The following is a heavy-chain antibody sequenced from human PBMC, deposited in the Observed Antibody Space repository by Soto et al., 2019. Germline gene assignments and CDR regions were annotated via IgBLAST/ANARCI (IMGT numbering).Heavy chain of an antibody. CDR1: GFTFDDYA. D-gene: IGHD2-15*01. Sequence: EVQLVESGGGLVQPGRSLRLSCAASGFTFDDYAMHWVRQAPGKGLEWVSGISWNSGSIGYADSVKGRFTISRDNAKNSLYRQMNSLRAEDTALYYCAKDSAQYCSGGSCYWYFDLCGRGTLVTVSS. CDR3: AKDSAQYCSGGSCYWYFDL. CDR2: ISWNSGSI. J-gene: IGHJ2*01. V-gene: IGHV3-9*01.